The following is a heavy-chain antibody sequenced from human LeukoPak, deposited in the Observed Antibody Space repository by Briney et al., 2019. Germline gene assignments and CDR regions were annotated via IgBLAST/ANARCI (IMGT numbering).Heavy chain of an antibody. D-gene: IGHD5-18*01. J-gene: IGHJ4*02. V-gene: IGHV4-59*12. CDR2: IYYSGST. Sequence: SETLSLTCSASGGSISSYYWSWIRQPPGKGLEWIGYIYYSGSTNYNPSLKSRVTISVDTSKNQFSLQLSSVTAADTAMYYCARDRGGYTYSHDYWGQGTLVTVSS. CDR1: GGSISSYY. CDR3: ARDRGGYTYSHDY.